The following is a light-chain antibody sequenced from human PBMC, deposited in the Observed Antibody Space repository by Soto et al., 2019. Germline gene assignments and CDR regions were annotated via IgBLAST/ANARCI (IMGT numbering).Light chain of an antibody. V-gene: IGKV3-15*01. CDR1: QSVNNN. CDR3: KEYNTWPWT. J-gene: IGKJ1*01. Sequence: MTQSHSTLSVSPGVSETLSCRASQSVNNNLAWYQQKLGQAHRVLIYGASTRATGIPARFTGSGSGTEFILTITSLQSEDSAVYYCKEYNTWPWTFGQGNKVDIK. CDR2: GAS.